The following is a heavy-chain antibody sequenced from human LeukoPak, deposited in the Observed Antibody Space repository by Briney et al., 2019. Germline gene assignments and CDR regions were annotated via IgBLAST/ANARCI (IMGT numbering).Heavy chain of an antibody. CDR3: ATSRGYSNYVWHYYMDV. CDR2: INHSGST. D-gene: IGHD4-11*01. J-gene: IGHJ6*03. V-gene: IGHV4-34*01. CDR1: GGSFSGYY. Sequence: SETLSLTCAVYGGSFSGYYWSWIRQPPGKGLEWIGEINHSGSTIYKPPLKSRVTISVDTSKNQFSLKLSSVTAADTAVYYCATSRGYSNYVWHYYMDVWGKGTTVTVSS.